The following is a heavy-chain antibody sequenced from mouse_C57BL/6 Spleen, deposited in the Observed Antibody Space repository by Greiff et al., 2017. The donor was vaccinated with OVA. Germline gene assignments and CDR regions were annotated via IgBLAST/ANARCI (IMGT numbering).Heavy chain of an antibody. CDR2: ISSGSSTI. CDR3: ARPRGSSFAWFAY. Sequence: EVQGVESGGGLVKPGGSLKLSCAASGFTFSDYGMHWVRQAPEKGLEWVAYISSGSSTIYYADTVKGRFPISRDNAKNTLFLQMTSLRSEDTAMYYCARPRGSSFAWFAYWGQGTLVTVSA. CDR1: GFTFSDYG. J-gene: IGHJ3*01. V-gene: IGHV5-17*01. D-gene: IGHD1-1*01.